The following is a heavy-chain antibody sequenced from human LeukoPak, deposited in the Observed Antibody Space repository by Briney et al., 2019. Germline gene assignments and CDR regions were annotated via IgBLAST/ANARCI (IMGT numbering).Heavy chain of an antibody. CDR1: GFTFSSYG. D-gene: IGHD3-10*01. V-gene: IGHV3-30*03. CDR2: ISYDGSNK. J-gene: IGHJ6*02. CDR3: ARAVVRGVKYYGMDV. Sequence: GGSLRLSCAASGFTFSSYGMHWVRQAPGKGLEWVAVISYDGSNKYYADSVKGRFTISRDNAKNSLYLQMNSLRAEDTAVYYCARAVVRGVKYYGMDVWGQGTTVTVSS.